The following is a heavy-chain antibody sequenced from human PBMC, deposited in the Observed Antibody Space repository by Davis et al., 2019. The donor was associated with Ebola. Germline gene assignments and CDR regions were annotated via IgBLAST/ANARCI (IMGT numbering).Heavy chain of an antibody. D-gene: IGHD3-9*01. CDR2: INHSGST. V-gene: IGHV4-34*01. Sequence: PSETLSLTCAVYGGSFSGYYWSWIRQPPGKGLEWIGEINHSGSTNYNPSLKSRVTISVDTSKNQFSLKLSSVTAADTAVYYCARGGYDILTGYQLARFYFDYWGQGTLVTVSS. CDR3: ARGGYDILTGYQLARFYFDY. CDR1: GGSFSGYY. J-gene: IGHJ4*02.